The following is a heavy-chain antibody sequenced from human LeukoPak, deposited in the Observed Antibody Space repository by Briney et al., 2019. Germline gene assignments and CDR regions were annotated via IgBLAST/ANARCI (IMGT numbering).Heavy chain of an antibody. J-gene: IGHJ6*02. CDR1: GFTFSSYS. V-gene: IGHV3-21*01. Sequence: GGALRLSCAASGFTFSSYSMNWVRQAPGKGLEWVSSISSSSSYIYYADSVKGRFTISRDNAKNSLYLQMNSLRAEDTAVYYCARSHEYGENGMDVWGQGTTVTVSS. D-gene: IGHD3-10*01. CDR2: ISSSSSYI. CDR3: ARSHEYGENGMDV.